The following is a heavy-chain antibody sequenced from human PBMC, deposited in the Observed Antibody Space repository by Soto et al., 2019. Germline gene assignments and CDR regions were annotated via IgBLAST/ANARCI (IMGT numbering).Heavy chain of an antibody. V-gene: IGHV3-13*05. J-gene: IGHJ6*02. CDR1: AFSLIAYD. Sequence: LSCEVSAFSLIAYDTQLLRQAHGNSLEWVSALGAADDPYYLGSVKGRFTISRENAKNSLYIQMNNLRAGETAVYYCARAYSGRLPRRADYYYAMDSWGQGTTVIGSS. CDR3: ARAYSGRLPRRADYYYAMDS. D-gene: IGHD2-15*01. CDR2: LGAADDP.